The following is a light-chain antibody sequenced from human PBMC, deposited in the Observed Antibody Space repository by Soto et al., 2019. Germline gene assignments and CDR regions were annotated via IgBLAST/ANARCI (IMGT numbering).Light chain of an antibody. Sequence: QSVLTQSPSVSGAPGQRVTISCTGSSSNIGAGYDVHWYQQLPGTAPKVLIYGNSNRPSGVPDRFSGSKSGTSASLAITGLQAEEEADYYCQSYDSSLNGVVFGGGTKLTVL. J-gene: IGLJ2*01. CDR1: SSNIGAGYD. CDR3: QSYDSSLNGVV. CDR2: GNS. V-gene: IGLV1-40*01.